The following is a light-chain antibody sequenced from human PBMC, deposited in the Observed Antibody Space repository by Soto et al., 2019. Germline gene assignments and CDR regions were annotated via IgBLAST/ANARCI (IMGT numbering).Light chain of an antibody. CDR1: QSINTF. CDR3: QQYNTYSSLT. CDR2: GAS. Sequence: DIQVTQSPSSLSASVGDRVTITCRASQSINTFLNWYQQRPGKAPNLLIYGASNLQSGVPSRFSGSGSGTDFTLTISSLQPDDFATYYCQQYNTYSSLTFGGGTKVEIK. V-gene: IGKV1-39*01. J-gene: IGKJ4*01.